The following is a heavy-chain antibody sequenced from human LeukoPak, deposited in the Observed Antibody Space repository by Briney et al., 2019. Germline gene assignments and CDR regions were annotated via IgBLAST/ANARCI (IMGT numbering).Heavy chain of an antibody. J-gene: IGHJ4*02. Sequence: GGSLRLSCAASGFTFSNAWMSWVRQAPGKGLEWVGRIKSKTDGGTTDYAAPVKGRFTISRDDSKNTLYLQMNSLKTEDTAVYYCTTDWNFNDILTGWDDWGQGTLVTVSS. CDR3: TTDWNFNDILTGWDD. CDR2: IKSKTDGGTT. D-gene: IGHD3-9*01. CDR1: GFTFSNAW. V-gene: IGHV3-15*01.